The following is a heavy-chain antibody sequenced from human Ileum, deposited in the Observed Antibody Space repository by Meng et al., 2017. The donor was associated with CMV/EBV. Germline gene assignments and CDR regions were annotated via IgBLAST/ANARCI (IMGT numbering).Heavy chain of an antibody. Sequence: HSATLSPTCTASTAATSPYTLNGIRQPAGTGLEWIGRIYPGGPTDYNPSLKSRVPMSVDTSKNQFFLNLSSVTAADTAVYYCARGQTVRGFEYWGLGILVTVSS. V-gene: IGHV4-4*07. D-gene: IGHD3-10*01. CDR2: IYPGGPT. J-gene: IGHJ4*02. CDR3: ARGQTVRGFEY. CDR1: TAATSPYT.